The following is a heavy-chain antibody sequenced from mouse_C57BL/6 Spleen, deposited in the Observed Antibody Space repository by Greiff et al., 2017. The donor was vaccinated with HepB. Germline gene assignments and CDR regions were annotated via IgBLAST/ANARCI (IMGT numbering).Heavy chain of an antibody. D-gene: IGHD2-13*01. Sequence: VKLVESGPELVKPGASVKISCKASGYAFSSSWMNWVKQRPGKGLEWIGRIYPGDGDTNYNGKFKGKATLTADKSSSTAYMQLSSLTSEDSAVYFCARYGGIVTHGGFAYWGQGTLVTVSA. CDR1: GYAFSSSW. J-gene: IGHJ3*01. V-gene: IGHV1-82*01. CDR2: IYPGDGDT. CDR3: ARYGGIVTHGGFAY.